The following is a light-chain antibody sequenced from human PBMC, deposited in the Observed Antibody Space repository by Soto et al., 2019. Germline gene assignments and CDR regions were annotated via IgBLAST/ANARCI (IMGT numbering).Light chain of an antibody. J-gene: IGLJ2*01. CDR2: DVS. V-gene: IGLV2-14*01. CDR3: SSYTSSSTPVV. CDR1: SSDDGGYNY. Sequence: QSALTQPASVSGSPGQSITISCTGTSSDDGGYNYVSWYQQHPGKAPKLMIYDVSNRPSGVSNLFSGSKSGNTASLTISGLQAEDEADYYCSSYTSSSTPVVFGGGTKLTVL.